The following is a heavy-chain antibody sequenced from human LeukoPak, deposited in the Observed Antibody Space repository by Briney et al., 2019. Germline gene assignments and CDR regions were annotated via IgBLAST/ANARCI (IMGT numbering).Heavy chain of an antibody. J-gene: IGHJ6*03. V-gene: IGHV5-51*01. CDR3: ARHVFTGYSSGWYAYYYYYSYMDV. CDR1: GYSFTSYW. CDR2: IYPGDSDT. Sequence: GESLKISCKGSGYSFTSYWIGWVRQMPGKGLEWMGIIYPGDSDTRYSPSFQGQVTISADKSISTAYLQWSSLKASDTAMYYCARHVFTGYSSGWYAYYYYYSYMDVWGKGTTVTVSS. D-gene: IGHD6-19*01.